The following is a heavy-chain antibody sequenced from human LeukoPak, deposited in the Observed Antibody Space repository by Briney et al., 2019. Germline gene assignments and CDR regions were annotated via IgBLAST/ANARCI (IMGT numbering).Heavy chain of an antibody. CDR3: SRRLGSSSPGFDI. CDR1: GDSVSSNSAA. CDR2: TYYRSKWFN. D-gene: IGHD6-13*01. V-gene: IGHV6-1*01. Sequence: ASQTLSLTCAISGDSVSSNSAAWNWIRQSPSRGLEWLGRTYYRSKWFNDYAVSVKSRITINPDTSKNQFSLQRDKRTHGDPAVYYCSRRLGSSSPGFDIWGQGTMVTVSS. J-gene: IGHJ3*02.